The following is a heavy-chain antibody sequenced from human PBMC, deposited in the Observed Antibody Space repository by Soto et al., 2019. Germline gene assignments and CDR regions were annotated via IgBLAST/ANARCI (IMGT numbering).Heavy chain of an antibody. D-gene: IGHD3-9*01. CDR3: AHTGYYDLLTFDY. CDR1: GFSLSSRKMG. J-gene: IGHJ4*02. V-gene: IGHV2-5*02. Sequence: SGPTLVNPTQTLTLTCNFSGFSLSSRKMGVGWIRQPPGKALEWLALIYWDDDKRYRTSLNNRLTITKDTSKNQVLLTMTNLDPVDTATYYCAHTGYYDLLTFDYWGQGTLVTAPQ. CDR2: IYWDDDK.